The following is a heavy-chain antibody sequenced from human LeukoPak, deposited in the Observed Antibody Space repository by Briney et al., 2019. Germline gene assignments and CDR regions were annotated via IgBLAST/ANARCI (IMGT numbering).Heavy chain of an antibody. CDR1: GGSFSAYY. D-gene: IGHD6-13*01. CDR2: INHSGST. V-gene: IGHV4-34*01. CDR3: ARSERSGIYFDY. J-gene: IGHJ4*02. Sequence: PSETLSLTCAVYGGSFSAYYWSWIRQRPGKGLEWIVEINHSGSTNYNPSLKSRVTISVDTSRNQFSLKVSSVTAADTAVYYCARSERSGIYFDYWGQGTLVTVSS.